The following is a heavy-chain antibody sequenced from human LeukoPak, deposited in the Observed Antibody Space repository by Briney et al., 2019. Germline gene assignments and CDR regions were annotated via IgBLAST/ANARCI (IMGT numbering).Heavy chain of an antibody. Sequence: PGGSLRLSCAASGFTFSNYWMNWVRQAPGKGLEWVSVIYSGGSTYYADSVKGRFTISRDNSKNTLYLQMNSLRAEDTAVYYCARDGAMASDVWGQGTTVTVSS. CDR2: IYSGGST. CDR1: GFTFSNYW. V-gene: IGHV3-53*01. D-gene: IGHD5-18*01. CDR3: ARDGAMASDV. J-gene: IGHJ6*02.